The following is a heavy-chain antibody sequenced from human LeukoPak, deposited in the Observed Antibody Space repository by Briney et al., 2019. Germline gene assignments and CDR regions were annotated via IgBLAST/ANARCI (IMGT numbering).Heavy chain of an antibody. J-gene: IGHJ3*02. CDR2: ISGSGGST. Sequence: GGSLRLSCAASGFTFSSYGMSWVRQAPGKGLEWVSAISGSGGSTYYADSVKGRFTIPRDNSKNTLYLQMNSLRAEDTAVYYCAKDLWVTGDAFDIWGQGTLVTVSS. D-gene: IGHD3-16*01. CDR1: GFTFSSYG. CDR3: AKDLWVTGDAFDI. V-gene: IGHV3-23*01.